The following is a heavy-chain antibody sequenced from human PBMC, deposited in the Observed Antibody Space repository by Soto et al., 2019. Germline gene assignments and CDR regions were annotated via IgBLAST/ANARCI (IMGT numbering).Heavy chain of an antibody. J-gene: IGHJ3*01. CDR1: GVSINSFY. CDR3: ARHSRQSADERDAFDV. CDR2: IYYNGKT. V-gene: IGHV4-59*08. Sequence: PSETLSLTCNISGVSINSFYWSWIRQAPGRGLESVAHIYYNGKTNYNPSLQDRVTLSVDKSRNQFSLRLSSVTAADTAVYHCARHSRQSADERDAFDVWGQGTLVTVSS.